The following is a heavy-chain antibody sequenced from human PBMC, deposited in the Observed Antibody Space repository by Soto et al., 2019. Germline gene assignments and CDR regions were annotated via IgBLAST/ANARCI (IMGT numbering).Heavy chain of an antibody. CDR3: AKGETLLWFGESEYFDY. D-gene: IGHD3-10*01. CDR2: ISGSGGST. J-gene: IGHJ4*02. V-gene: IGHV3-23*01. CDR1: GFTFSSYA. Sequence: PGGSLRLSCAASGFTFSSYAMSWVRQAPGKGLEWVSAISGSGGSTYYADSVKGRFTISRDNSKNTLYLQMNSLRAEDTAVYYCAKGETLLWFGESEYFDYWGQGTLVTVSS.